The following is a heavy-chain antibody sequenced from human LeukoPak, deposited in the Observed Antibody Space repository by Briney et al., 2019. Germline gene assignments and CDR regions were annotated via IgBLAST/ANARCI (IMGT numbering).Heavy chain of an antibody. V-gene: IGHV3-7*01. CDR3: ARDRSDILTGYNDAFDI. Sequence: GGPLRLSCAAAGFPFSIYWMSWVRQAPGKGLEWVANIKYDGSEKYCVESVKGRFPISRDNAKNSLYLQMNSLRDEDTAVYYCARDRSDILTGYNDAFDIWGQGTMVTVSS. CDR2: IKYDGSEK. CDR1: GFPFSIYW. D-gene: IGHD3-9*01. J-gene: IGHJ3*02.